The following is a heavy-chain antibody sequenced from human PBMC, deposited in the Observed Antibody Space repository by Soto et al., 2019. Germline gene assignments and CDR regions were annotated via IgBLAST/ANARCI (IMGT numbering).Heavy chain of an antibody. CDR3: VRGRSYSVYDF. V-gene: IGHV4-59*10. CDR1: GGSFSGHS. D-gene: IGHD5-12*01. J-gene: IGHJ4*02. CDR2: IYPSGST. Sequence: SETLSLTCAVYGGSFSGHSWVWIRQPAGKGLEWIGHIYPSGSTSYNPSLRSRVTMSLDTSSNQIFLNLTSVTAADTAVFYCVRGRSYSVYDFWGPGTLVTVSS.